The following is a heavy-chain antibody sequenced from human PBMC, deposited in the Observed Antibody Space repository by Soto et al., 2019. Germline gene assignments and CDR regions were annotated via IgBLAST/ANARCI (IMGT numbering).Heavy chain of an antibody. CDR2: IYPGDSDT. CDR3: ARIVLSRPSITIFGVVIEGMDV. V-gene: IGHV5-51*01. CDR1: GYSFTSYW. Sequence: PGESLKISCKGSGYSFTSYWIGWVRQMPGKGLEWMGIIYPGDSDTRYSPSFQGQVTISADKSISTAYLQWSSLKASDTAMYYCARIVLSRPSITIFGVVIEGMDVWGQGTTVTVSS. D-gene: IGHD3-3*01. J-gene: IGHJ6*02.